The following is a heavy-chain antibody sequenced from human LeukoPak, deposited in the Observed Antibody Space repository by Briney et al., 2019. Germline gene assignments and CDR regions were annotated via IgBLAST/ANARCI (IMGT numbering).Heavy chain of an antibody. V-gene: IGHV4-34*01. CDR3: ARGDHYDSWSDYYTQTGYYFDY. Sequence: PSETLSLTCAVHGGTFSAYNWSWIRQPPGKGLEWVGEINPTGGTNYNPSLKSRVTMSIDTSKNHFSLNLTSVIAADTAVYYCARGDHYDSWSDYYTQTGYYFDYWGQGTLVSVSS. CDR1: GGTFSAYN. J-gene: IGHJ4*02. CDR2: INPTGGT. D-gene: IGHD3-3*01.